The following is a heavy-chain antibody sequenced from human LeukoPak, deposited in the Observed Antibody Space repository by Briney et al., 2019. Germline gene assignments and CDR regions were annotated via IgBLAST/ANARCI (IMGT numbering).Heavy chain of an antibody. CDR3: AKSHVGYAFDI. J-gene: IGHJ3*02. CDR1: GFTFSSYA. Sequence: GGSLRLSCAASGFTFSSYAMSWVRQAPGKGLEWVSYISGSGSTIYYADSVKGRFTISRDNSKNTLYLQMSSLRAEDTALYYCAKSHVGYAFDIWGQGTMVTVSS. V-gene: IGHV3-23*01. D-gene: IGHD3-10*01. CDR2: ISGSGSTI.